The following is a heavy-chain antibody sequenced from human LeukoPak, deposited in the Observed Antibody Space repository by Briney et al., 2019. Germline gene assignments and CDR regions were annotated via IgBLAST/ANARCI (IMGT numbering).Heavy chain of an antibody. CDR2: ISYDGGNK. Sequence: GGSLRLSCAASGFTFSSYWMHWVRQAPGKGLEWVALISYDGGNKYYADSVKGRFTISRDNSKNTLYLQMNSLTVEDTAVYYCAKSAAVVYGMDVWGQGTTVTVSS. D-gene: IGHD6-19*01. CDR3: AKSAAVVYGMDV. J-gene: IGHJ6*02. CDR1: GFTFSSYW. V-gene: IGHV3-30*18.